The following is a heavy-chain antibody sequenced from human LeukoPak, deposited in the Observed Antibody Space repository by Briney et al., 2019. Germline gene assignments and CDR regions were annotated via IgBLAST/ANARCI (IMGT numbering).Heavy chain of an antibody. CDR2: ISSYNGKT. J-gene: IGHJ5*02. CDR3: ARGKENSRDFWSGQGNWFDP. CDR1: GYIFTSYG. V-gene: IGHV1-18*01. Sequence: GASVKVSCKASGYIFTSYGVNWVRQAPGQGLEWMGWISSYNGKTHYSRKLQGRVTMTTDTSTSTAYMELRRLRSDDTAVYYCARGKENSRDFWSGQGNWFDPWGQGTLVTVSS. D-gene: IGHD3-3*01.